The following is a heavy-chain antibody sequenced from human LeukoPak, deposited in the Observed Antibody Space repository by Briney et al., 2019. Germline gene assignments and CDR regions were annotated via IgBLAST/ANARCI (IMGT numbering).Heavy chain of an antibody. CDR3: ARGPTTVYDSLTGYYYFDY. J-gene: IGHJ4*02. D-gene: IGHD3-9*01. CDR1: GGSIRSYY. CDR2: INHREST. V-gene: IGHV4-34*01. Sequence: SETLSLTCTVSGGSIRSYYWSWIRQPPGKGLEWIGEINHRESTNYNPSLKSRVTISMDTSTYQFSLRLSSVTAADTAVYFCARGPTTVYDSLTGYYYFDYWGQGTLVTVSS.